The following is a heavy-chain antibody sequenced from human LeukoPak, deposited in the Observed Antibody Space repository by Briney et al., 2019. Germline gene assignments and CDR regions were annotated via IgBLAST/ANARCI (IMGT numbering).Heavy chain of an antibody. Sequence: GGSLRLSCAASGFTFSSYAMSWVRQAPGKALEWVSSLSGSGRLVWYAASVKGRFTISRDNAANSLFLQMNSLRVEDTAVYYCARDLQTGLAFDAWGQGTVVAVSS. CDR3: ARDLQTGLAFDA. V-gene: IGHV3-21*06. CDR1: GFTFSSYA. J-gene: IGHJ3*01. CDR2: LSGSGRLV. D-gene: IGHD7-27*01.